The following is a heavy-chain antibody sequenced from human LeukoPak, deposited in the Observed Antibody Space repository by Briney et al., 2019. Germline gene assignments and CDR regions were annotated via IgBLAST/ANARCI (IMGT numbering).Heavy chain of an antibody. V-gene: IGHV1-46*01. CDR2: INPSGGST. J-gene: IGHJ6*02. Sequence: ASVKVSCKASGYSFTNYYMHWVRQAPGQGLEWMGIINPSGGSTGYAQKFQGRVTMTRDTSTSTVYMELSSLRFEDTAVYYCARGSVGSTGPYYYYAMDVWGQGTTVTVSS. CDR3: ARGSVGSTGPYYYYAMDV. CDR1: GYSFTNYY. D-gene: IGHD1-1*01.